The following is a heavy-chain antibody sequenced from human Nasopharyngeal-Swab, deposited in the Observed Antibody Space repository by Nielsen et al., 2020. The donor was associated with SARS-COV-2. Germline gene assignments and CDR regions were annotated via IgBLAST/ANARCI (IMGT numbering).Heavy chain of an antibody. V-gene: IGHV3-33*01. J-gene: IGHJ6*02. CDR1: GLILNTYG. Sequence: GGSLRLSCATSGLILNTYGIHWVRQAPGKGLEWVAVSWYDGTDTFYADSVRDRITITRDKSKTRLTLQMYNLRVDDTALYYCARLLGPRFGLDVWGQGTTVTVSS. CDR2: SWYDGTDT. D-gene: IGHD3-16*01. CDR3: ARLLGPRFGLDV.